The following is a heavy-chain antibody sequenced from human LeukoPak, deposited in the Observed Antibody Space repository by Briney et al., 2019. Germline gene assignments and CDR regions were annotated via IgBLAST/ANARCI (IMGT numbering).Heavy chain of an antibody. V-gene: IGHV1-2*04. CDR3: ARDHDSSGYYSGYDY. J-gene: IGHJ4*02. D-gene: IGHD3-22*01. CDR1: GYTFTGYY. CDR2: INPNSGGT. Sequence: ASVKVSCKASGYTFTGYYMHWVRQAPGQGLEWMGWINPNSGGTNYAQKFQGWVTMTRDTSISTAYMELSRLRSDDTAVYYCARDHDSSGYYSGYDYWGQGTLVTVSS.